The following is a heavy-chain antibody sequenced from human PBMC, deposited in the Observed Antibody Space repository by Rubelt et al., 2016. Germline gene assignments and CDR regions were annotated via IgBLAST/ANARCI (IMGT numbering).Heavy chain of an antibody. V-gene: IGHV4-34*01. CDR1: GGTFSGYL. J-gene: IGHJ4*02. Sequence: QVQLQQWGAGLLKPSETLSLTCAVYGGTFSGYLWSWIRQPQGKGLEWIGEINHGGSTKYNPSLKSRVTISIDTSRNPLSLKLTSGTAADTAVYYCARHENGSETSCHDIWCQGCMVTVSS. CDR3: ARHENGSETSCHDI. D-gene: IGHD2-2*01. CDR2: INHGGST.